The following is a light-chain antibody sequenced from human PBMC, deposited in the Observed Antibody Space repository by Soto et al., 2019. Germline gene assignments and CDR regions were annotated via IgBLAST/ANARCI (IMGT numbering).Light chain of an antibody. J-gene: IGLJ3*02. CDR2: NNN. V-gene: IGLV1-44*01. Sequence: QSVLTQPPSASGTPGQRVTISCSGSTSNIGSKTVSWYQQLPGSAPRVLIYNNNERPSGVPDRFSGSKSGTSASLAISGLQSEDEADYYCGAWDDTLNGWVFGGGTKLTVL. CDR1: TSNIGSKT. CDR3: GAWDDTLNGWV.